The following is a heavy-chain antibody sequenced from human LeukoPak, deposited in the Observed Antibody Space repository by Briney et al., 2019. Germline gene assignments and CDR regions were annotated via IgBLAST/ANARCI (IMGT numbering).Heavy chain of an antibody. CDR1: GFTFSSYA. Sequence: PGGSLRLSCAASGFTFSSYAMHWVRQAPGKGLEWVAVISYDGSNKYYADSVKGRFTISRDNSKNTLYLQMNSLRAEDTAVYYCTSGVAYGLFEYWGQGTLVTVSS. CDR3: TSGVAYGLFEY. D-gene: IGHD2-21*01. CDR2: ISYDGSNK. V-gene: IGHV3-30*01. J-gene: IGHJ4*02.